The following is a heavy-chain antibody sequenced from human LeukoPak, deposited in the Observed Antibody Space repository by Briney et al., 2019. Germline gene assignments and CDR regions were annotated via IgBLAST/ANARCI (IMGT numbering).Heavy chain of an antibody. V-gene: IGHV1-18*01. D-gene: IGHD2-2*02. Sequence: ASVKVSCKASGYTFTSYGISWVRQAPGQGLEWMGWISAYNGNTNYAQKLQGRVTMTTDTSTSTAYMELRSLRSGDTAVYFCVRDGHRLYDYYYYYMDVWGKGTTVTVSS. CDR3: VRDGHRLYDYYYYYMDV. J-gene: IGHJ6*03. CDR1: GYTFTSYG. CDR2: ISAYNGNT.